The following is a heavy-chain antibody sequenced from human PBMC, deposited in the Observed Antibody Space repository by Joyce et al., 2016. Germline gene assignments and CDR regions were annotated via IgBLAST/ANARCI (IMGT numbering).Heavy chain of an antibody. V-gene: IGHV1-69*06. D-gene: IGHD3-3*01. J-gene: IGHJ5*02. CDR1: GNTFNSFK. Sequence: QVQLVQSGPEVKKPGSSVRVSCKASGNTFNSFKISWVRQAPGQGLQWMGEIVPIDGTPNYAQKCQDRLTITADRATRTTYLELRSLTSEDTAVYYCARLRLTVSSGGFGPWGQGTLVTVSS. CDR3: ARLRLTVSSGGFGP. CDR2: IVPIDGTP.